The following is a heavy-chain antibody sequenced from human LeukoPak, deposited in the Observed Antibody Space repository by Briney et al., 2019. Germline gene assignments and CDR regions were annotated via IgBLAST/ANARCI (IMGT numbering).Heavy chain of an antibody. CDR2: ISGSGGST. D-gene: IGHD3-22*01. CDR3: AKVSRTMIVVVIPTTYYFDY. CDR1: GFTFSSYA. V-gene: IGHV3-23*01. J-gene: IGHJ4*02. Sequence: GGSLRLSCAASGFTFSSYAMSWVRQAPGKGLEWVSAISGSGGSTYCADSVKGRFTISRDNSKNTLYLQMNSLRAEDTAVYYCAKVSRTMIVVVIPTTYYFDYWGQGTLVTVSS.